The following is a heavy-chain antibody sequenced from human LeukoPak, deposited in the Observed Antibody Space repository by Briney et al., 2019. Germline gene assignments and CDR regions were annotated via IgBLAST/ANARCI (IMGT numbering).Heavy chain of an antibody. J-gene: IGHJ1*01. CDR2: IQDSGIT. V-gene: IGHV4-4*09. D-gene: IGHD2-15*01. CDR3: AGRGHRYSRD. CDR1: GDSVSSGY. Sequence: SETLSLRCNVSGDSVSSGYWSWIRQSPGKGLEWIGFIQDSGITDYNPSLKSRLIISVDTSKNLFSLTLRSVTAAATAVYYCAGRGHRYSRDWGQGILVTVSS.